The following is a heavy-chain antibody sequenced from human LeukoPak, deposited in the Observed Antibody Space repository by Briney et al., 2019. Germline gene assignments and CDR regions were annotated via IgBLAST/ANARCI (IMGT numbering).Heavy chain of an antibody. D-gene: IGHD3-3*01. J-gene: IGHJ4*02. Sequence: GGSLRLSCVASGFTFSSYGMYWVRQAPGKGLEWVAFIRYDGSNEYYADFVKGRFTISRDNFKNTLNLQMNSLRSEDTAVYYCAKDNDLWQGYLDHWGQGTLVTVSS. CDR3: AKDNDLWQGYLDH. CDR1: GFTFSSYG. V-gene: IGHV3-30*02. CDR2: IRYDGSNE.